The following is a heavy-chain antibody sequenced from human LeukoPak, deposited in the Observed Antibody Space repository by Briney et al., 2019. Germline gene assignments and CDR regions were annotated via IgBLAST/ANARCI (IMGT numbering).Heavy chain of an antibody. CDR1: GYTFTSYG. J-gene: IGHJ3*02. Sequence: ASVKVSCKASGYTFTSYGISWVRQAPGQGLEWMGWISAYNGNTNYAQKLQGRVTMTTDTSTSTAYMELRSLRSDDTAVYYCAGYYYDSSGPYGAFDIWGQGTMVTVSS. V-gene: IGHV1-18*01. CDR2: ISAYNGNT. D-gene: IGHD3-22*01. CDR3: AGYYYDSSGPYGAFDI.